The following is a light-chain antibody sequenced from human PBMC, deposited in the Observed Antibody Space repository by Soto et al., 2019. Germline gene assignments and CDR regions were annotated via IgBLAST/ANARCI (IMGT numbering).Light chain of an antibody. CDR2: EAS. J-gene: IGKJ1*01. V-gene: IGKV3D-15*01. CDR3: QQYDNFPWT. CDR1: QSVGSY. Sequence: EIVLTQSPGTLYLSPGQRATLSCMASQSVGSYLGWYQHKPGQAPRLRIDEASNRAPGIPARFSGSGSGTEFKLTSSSLQSEDFAVYYCQQYDNFPWTFGQGTKVDIK.